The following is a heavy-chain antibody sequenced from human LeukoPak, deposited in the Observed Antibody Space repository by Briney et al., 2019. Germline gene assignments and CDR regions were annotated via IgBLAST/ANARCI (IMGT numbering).Heavy chain of an antibody. CDR2: IYYSGST. V-gene: IGHV4-31*03. CDR1: GGSISSGGYY. D-gene: IGHD3-10*01. J-gene: IGHJ4*02. CDR3: ARSPRNYGPGSALIDY. Sequence: PSETLSLTCTVSGGSISSGGYYWSWIRQHPGKGLEWIGYIYYSGSTYYNPSLKSRVTISVDTSKNQFSLKLSSVTAADTAVYYCARSPRNYGPGSALIDYWGQGTLVTVSS.